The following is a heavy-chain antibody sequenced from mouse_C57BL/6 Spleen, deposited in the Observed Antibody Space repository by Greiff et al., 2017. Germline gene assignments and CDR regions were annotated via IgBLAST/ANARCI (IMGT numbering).Heavy chain of an antibody. CDR2: IWTGGGT. V-gene: IGHV2-9-1*01. CDR3: APYYYGSSYAMDY. CDR1: GFSLTSYA. D-gene: IGHD1-1*01. J-gene: IGHJ4*01. Sequence: VMLVESGPGLVAPSQSLSITCTVSGFSLTSYAISWVRQPPGKGLEWLGVIWTGGGTNYNSALKSRLSISKDNSKSQVFLKMNSLQTDDTARYYCAPYYYGSSYAMDYWGQGTSVTVFS.